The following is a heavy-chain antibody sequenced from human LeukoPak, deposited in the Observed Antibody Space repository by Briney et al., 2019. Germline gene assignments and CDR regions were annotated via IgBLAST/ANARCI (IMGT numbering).Heavy chain of an antibody. Sequence: GESLKISCKGSGYFFTTYWIGWVRQMPGKGLELMGIIYPGDSDTRYSPSFQGQVTLSVDRSISTAYLHWSGLKASDTAIYYCARFALTSSLDYWGQGTLVTVSS. V-gene: IGHV5-51*01. CDR1: GYFFTTYW. J-gene: IGHJ4*02. CDR3: ARFALTSSLDY. D-gene: IGHD6-13*01. CDR2: IYPGDSDT.